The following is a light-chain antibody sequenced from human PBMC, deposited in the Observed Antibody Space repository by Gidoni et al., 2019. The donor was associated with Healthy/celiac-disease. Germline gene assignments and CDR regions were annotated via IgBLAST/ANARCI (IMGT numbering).Light chain of an antibody. CDR1: QSISSY. CDR2: AAS. CDR3: QQSYSTPLT. J-gene: IGKJ3*01. Sequence: DIQMTQSPSSLSASVGDRVTITSRASQSISSYLNWYQQKPGKAPKLLIYAASSLQSGVPSRFSGSGSGTDFTLTISRLQPEDFATYYCQQSYSTPLTFGHGTKVDIK. V-gene: IGKV1-39*01.